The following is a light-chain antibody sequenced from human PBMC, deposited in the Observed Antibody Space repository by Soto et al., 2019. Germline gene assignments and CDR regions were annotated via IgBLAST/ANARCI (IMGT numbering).Light chain of an antibody. CDR1: SSDVAFYNF. J-gene: IGLJ1*01. CDR3: SSYTNSSTPSYV. CDR2: DVT. V-gene: IGLV2-14*01. Sequence: QSALTQPASVSGSPGQSITVSCSGTSSDVAFYNFVSWYQQHPGKAPKLMIYDVTTRPSGVSSRFFGSKSGNTASLTISGLQAEDEADDYCSSYTNSSTPSYVFGTGTKLTVL.